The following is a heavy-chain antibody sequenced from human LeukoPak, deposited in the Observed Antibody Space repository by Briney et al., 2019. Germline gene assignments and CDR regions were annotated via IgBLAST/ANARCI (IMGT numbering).Heavy chain of an antibody. CDR1: GFTFSSYS. CDR3: ARGDSGGSSGYYLDY. V-gene: IGHV3-48*04. Sequence: GGSLRLSCAASGFTFSSYSMNWVRQAPGKGLEWVSYISGSGSTIDYADSVKGRFTISRDNAKNSLYLQMNSLRAEDTAVYYCARGDSGGSSGYYLDYWGQGTLVTVSS. D-gene: IGHD3-22*01. J-gene: IGHJ4*02. CDR2: ISGSGSTI.